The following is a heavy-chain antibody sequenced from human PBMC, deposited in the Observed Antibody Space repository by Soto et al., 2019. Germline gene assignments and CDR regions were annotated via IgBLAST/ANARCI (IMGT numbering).Heavy chain of an antibody. D-gene: IGHD3-16*01. J-gene: IGHJ4*02. CDR2: IYWDDDK. Sequence: GSGPTLVNPTQTLTLTCTFSGFSLSSSAVGVGVGWIRQPPGKALELLGIIYWDDDKRYSPLLNKRLTITKDTSKNQVVLTMTNMDSVDTGTYYCARLTDLYIMFDFWGQGTQVTVSS. V-gene: IGHV2-5*02. CDR1: GFSLSSSAVGVG. CDR3: ARLTDLYIMFDF.